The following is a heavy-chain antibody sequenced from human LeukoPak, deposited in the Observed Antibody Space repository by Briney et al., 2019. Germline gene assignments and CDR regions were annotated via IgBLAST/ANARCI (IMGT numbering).Heavy chain of an antibody. J-gene: IGHJ3*02. V-gene: IGHV4-4*07. D-gene: IGHD2-2*01. CDR1: GDSISNYY. Sequence: SETLSLTCTVSGDSISNYYWSWIRQPAGKGLEWIGRIYTSGSTNYNPSLKSRVTMSVDTSKNQFSLKLSSVTAADTAVYYCARLGPTRAFDIWGQGTMVTVSS. CDR2: IYTSGST. CDR3: ARLGPTRAFDI.